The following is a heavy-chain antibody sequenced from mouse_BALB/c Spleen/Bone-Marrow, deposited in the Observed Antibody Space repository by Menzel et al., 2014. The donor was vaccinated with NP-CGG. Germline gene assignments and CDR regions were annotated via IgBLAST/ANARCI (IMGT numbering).Heavy chain of an antibody. CDR1: GYTFTSYW. CDR3: TRDYGNSWYFDV. Sequence: EVKLMESGTVLARPGASVQMSCKASGYTFTSYWMHWGKQRPGQGLEWIGAIYPGNSDTNYNQNFKGKAKLAAVTSSSTAYMELSSLTNEDSAVYYCTRDYGNSWYFDVWGAGTTVTVSS. J-gene: IGHJ1*01. CDR2: IYPGNSDT. V-gene: IGHV1-5*01. D-gene: IGHD2-1*01.